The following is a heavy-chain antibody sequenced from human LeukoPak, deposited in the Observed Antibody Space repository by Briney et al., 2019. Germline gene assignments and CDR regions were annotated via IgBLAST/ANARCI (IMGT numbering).Heavy chain of an antibody. Sequence: SETLSLTCTVSGGSISSYYWSWIRQPPGKGLEWIGYIYYSGTTNYNPSLKSRVTILVDTSKNQFSPNLGSVTAADTAVYYCARRGIAAAGYDYWGQGTLVTVSS. J-gene: IGHJ4*02. CDR2: IYYSGTT. CDR1: GGSISSYY. V-gene: IGHV4-59*08. D-gene: IGHD6-13*01. CDR3: ARRGIAAAGYDY.